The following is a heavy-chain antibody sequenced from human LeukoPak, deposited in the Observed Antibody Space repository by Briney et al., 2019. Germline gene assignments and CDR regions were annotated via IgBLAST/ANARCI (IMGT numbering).Heavy chain of an antibody. Sequence: GESLKISCKGSGYSFTNYWIGWVRQMPGKGLEWMGVIYPGDSDTRYSPSFQGQVTISVDKSISTAFVQWSSLKASDTAMYYCARPLDGSYFTNAFDIWGQGTMVTVSS. CDR3: ARPLDGSYFTNAFDI. J-gene: IGHJ3*02. CDR2: IYPGDSDT. D-gene: IGHD1-26*01. V-gene: IGHV5-51*01. CDR1: GYSFTNYW.